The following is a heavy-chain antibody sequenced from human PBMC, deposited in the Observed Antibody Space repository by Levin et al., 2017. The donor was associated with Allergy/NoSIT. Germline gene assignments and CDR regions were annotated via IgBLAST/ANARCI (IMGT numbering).Heavy chain of an antibody. CDR1: GHTFTNYE. Sequence: VASVKVSCKASGHTFTNYEISWVRQAPGQGLEWLGWISVYNGNTNYAQKLQDRVTMTTDPSTSTAYMELRSLRSDDTAVYYCVGFQWELLSEGENDAFDIWGQGTMVSVSS. CDR2: ISVYNGNT. D-gene: IGHD1-26*01. J-gene: IGHJ3*02. V-gene: IGHV1-18*01. CDR3: VGFQWELLSEGENDAFDI.